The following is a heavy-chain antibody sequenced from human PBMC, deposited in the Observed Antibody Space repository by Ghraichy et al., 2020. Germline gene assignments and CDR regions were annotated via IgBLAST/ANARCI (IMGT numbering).Heavy chain of an antibody. D-gene: IGHD3-22*01. J-gene: IGHJ4*02. CDR1: GGSISSYY. V-gene: IGHV4-4*07. CDR2: IYTSGST. Sequence: SQTLSLTCTVSGGSISSYYWNWIRQPAGKGLKWIGRIYTSGSTDYNPSLKSRVTMSVDTSKNQFSLKLSSVTAADTAVYYCARFYYDHSGYYFDYWGQGTLVTVSS. CDR3: ARFYYDHSGYYFDY.